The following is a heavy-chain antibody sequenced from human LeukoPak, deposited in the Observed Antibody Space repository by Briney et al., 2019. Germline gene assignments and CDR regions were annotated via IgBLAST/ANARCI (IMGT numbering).Heavy chain of an antibody. D-gene: IGHD3-3*01. CDR3: ARGFLTIFGVVIDAFDI. J-gene: IGHJ3*02. CDR1: GGSFSGYY. Sequence: PSETLSLTCAVYGGSFSGYYWSWIRQPPGKGLEWIGEINHSGSTNYNPSPKSRVTISVDTSKNQFSLKLSSVTAADTAVYYCARGFLTIFGVVIDAFDIWGQGTMVTVSS. V-gene: IGHV4-34*01. CDR2: INHSGST.